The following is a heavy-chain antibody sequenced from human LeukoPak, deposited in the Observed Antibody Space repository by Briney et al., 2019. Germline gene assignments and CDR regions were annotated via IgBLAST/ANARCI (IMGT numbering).Heavy chain of an antibody. D-gene: IGHD3-22*01. J-gene: IGHJ4*02. CDR2: ISGSGDST. V-gene: IGHV3-23*01. CDR1: GFTFSSYA. CDR3: AKDPWPIYYDSSGYPRGVAY. Sequence: GGSLRLSCAASGFTFSSYAMSWVRQAPGKGLEWVSAISGSGDSTYYADSVKGRFTISRDNSKNTLYLQMNSLRAEDTAVYYCAKDPWPIYYDSSGYPRGVAYWGQGTLVTVPS.